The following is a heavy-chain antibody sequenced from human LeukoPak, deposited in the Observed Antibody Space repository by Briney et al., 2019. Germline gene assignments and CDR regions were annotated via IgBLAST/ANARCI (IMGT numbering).Heavy chain of an antibody. V-gene: IGHV4-30-4*01. D-gene: IGHD4-17*01. Sequence: PSQTLSLTCTVSGGSISSGDYYWSWIRQPPGKGLEWIGYIYYSGSTYYNPSLKSRVTISVDTSKNQFSLKLSSVTAADTAVYYCARGHYGDYVSEDVRIFDYWGQGTLVTVSS. CDR3: ARGHYGDYVSEDVRIFDY. J-gene: IGHJ4*02. CDR1: GGSISSGDYY. CDR2: IYYSGST.